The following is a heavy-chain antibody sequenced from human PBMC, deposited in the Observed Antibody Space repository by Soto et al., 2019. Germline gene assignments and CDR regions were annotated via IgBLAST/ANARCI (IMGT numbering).Heavy chain of an antibody. CDR2: IIPIFGTA. CDR3: ARDYESSYGFGY. V-gene: IGHV1-69*12. D-gene: IGHD5-18*01. CDR1: GGTFSSYA. J-gene: IGHJ4*02. Sequence: QVQLVQSGAEVKKPGSSVKVSCKASGGTFSSYAISWVRQAPGQGLEWMGGIIPIFGTANYAQKFQGRVXIXAXXSTSTAYMELSSLRSEDTAVYYCARDYESSYGFGYWGQGTLVTVSS.